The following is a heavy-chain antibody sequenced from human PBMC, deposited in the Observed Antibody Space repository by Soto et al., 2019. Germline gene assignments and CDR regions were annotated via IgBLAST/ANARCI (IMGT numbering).Heavy chain of an antibody. D-gene: IGHD1-26*01. Sequence: QVQLQESGPGLVKPSQTLSLTCTVSGGSISSGDYYWSWIRQPPGKGLEWIGYIYYSGSTYYHPSLTRRVTLAVDTSKHQFSLKLSAVTAADTAVYYCAGALPYASWFGPWGQGTLVTVSS. V-gene: IGHV4-30-4*01. CDR1: GGSISSGDYY. CDR2: IYYSGST. CDR3: AGALPYASWFGP. J-gene: IGHJ5*02.